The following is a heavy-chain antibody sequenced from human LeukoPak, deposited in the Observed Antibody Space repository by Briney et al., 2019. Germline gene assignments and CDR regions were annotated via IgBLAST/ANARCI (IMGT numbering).Heavy chain of an antibody. J-gene: IGHJ4*02. CDR3: ARGRSGSYFDS. Sequence: PGGSLRLSCAASGFAFSAYDMHWVRQATGKGLEWVSAISTTGDTYYPDSVKGRFTISRENAKSSLYLQMNSLRAEDTAVYYCARGRSGSYFDSWGQGTLVAVSS. V-gene: IGHV3-13*04. CDR1: GFAFSAYD. CDR2: ISTTGDT. D-gene: IGHD1-26*01.